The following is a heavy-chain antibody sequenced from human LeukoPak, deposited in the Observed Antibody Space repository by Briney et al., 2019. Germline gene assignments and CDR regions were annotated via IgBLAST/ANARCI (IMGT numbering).Heavy chain of an antibody. CDR1: GGSISSGGYS. CDR3: AGAATHDAFDI. CDR2: IYYSGST. J-gene: IGHJ3*02. D-gene: IGHD2-15*01. Sequence: SQTLSLTCTVSGGSISSGGYSWSWIRQHPGKGLEWIGYIYYSGSTYYNPSLKSPVTISVDTSKNQFSLKLSSVTAADTAVYYCAGAATHDAFDIWGQGTMVTVSS. V-gene: IGHV4-31*01.